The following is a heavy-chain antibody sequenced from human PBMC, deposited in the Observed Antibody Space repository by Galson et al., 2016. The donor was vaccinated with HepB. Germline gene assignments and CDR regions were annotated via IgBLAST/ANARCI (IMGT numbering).Heavy chain of an antibody. Sequence: SLRLSCAASGFSFSNYAMSWVRQAPGKGLEWVSSISGTGGRTYYADSAKGRFTISRDNSKNTLYLRRGSLRVEDTAVYYCVKGTAGTPTYYFPSWGQGTLVTVSS. V-gene: IGHV3-23*01. CDR3: VKGTAGTPTYYFPS. D-gene: IGHD1-14*01. J-gene: IGHJ4*02. CDR1: GFSFSNYA. CDR2: ISGTGGRT.